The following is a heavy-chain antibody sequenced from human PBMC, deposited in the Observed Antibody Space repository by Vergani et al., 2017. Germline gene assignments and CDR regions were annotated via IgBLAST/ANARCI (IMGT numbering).Heavy chain of an antibody. V-gene: IGHV4-38-2*01. CDR2: IYHSGST. CDR1: GYSISSGYY. Sequence: QLQLQESGPRLVKPSETLSLTCAVSGYSISSGYYWGWIRQPPGKGLEWIGSIYHSGSTYYNPSLKSRVTIPVDTSKNQFSLKLSSVTAADTAVYYCARTVLSSGYFDYWGQGTLVTVSS. CDR3: ARTVLSSGYFDY. J-gene: IGHJ4*02. D-gene: IGHD3-22*01.